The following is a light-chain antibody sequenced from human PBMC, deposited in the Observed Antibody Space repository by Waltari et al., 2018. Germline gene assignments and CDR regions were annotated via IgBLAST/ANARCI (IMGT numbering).Light chain of an antibody. J-gene: IGKJ1*01. Sequence: EIVLTLFPDTISLLSGERSTLSSRASQSVSSAFLAWYQQKPGQAPRLRIYDASCRAPGTPDRFSGSGSGPDFTLTIDTLEPEDFAGYYCQRYCTSPPTWTFGQGTKVEIK. V-gene: IGKV3-20*01. CDR1: QSVSSAF. CDR2: DAS. CDR3: QRYCTSPPTWT.